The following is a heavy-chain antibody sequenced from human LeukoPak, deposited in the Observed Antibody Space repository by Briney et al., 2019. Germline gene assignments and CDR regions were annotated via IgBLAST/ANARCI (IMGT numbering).Heavy chain of an antibody. CDR3: ARLRTKAYYYYGMDV. Sequence: GESLKISCKGSGSSFTSYWIGWVRQMPGKGLEWMGIIYPGDSDTRYSPSFQGQVTISADKSISTAYLQWSSLKASDTAMYYCARLRTKAYYYYGMDVWGQGTTVTVSS. V-gene: IGHV5-51*01. D-gene: IGHD3-3*01. J-gene: IGHJ6*02. CDR1: GSSFTSYW. CDR2: IYPGDSDT.